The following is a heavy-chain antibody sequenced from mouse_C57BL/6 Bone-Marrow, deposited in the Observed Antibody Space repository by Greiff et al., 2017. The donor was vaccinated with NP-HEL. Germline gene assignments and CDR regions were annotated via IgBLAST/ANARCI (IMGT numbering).Heavy chain of an antibody. CDR2: IYPGSGST. V-gene: IGHV1-55*01. Sequence: VQLQQPGAELVKPGASVKMSCKASGYTFTSYWITWVKQRPGQGLEWIGDIYPGSGSTNYNEKFKSKATLTVDTSSSTAYMQLSSLTSEDSAVYYCARDGGWLTYSAMDFWRPGTSVTVSS. CDR1: GYTFTSYW. J-gene: IGHJ4*01. CDR3: ARDGGWLTYSAMDF. D-gene: IGHD2-3*01.